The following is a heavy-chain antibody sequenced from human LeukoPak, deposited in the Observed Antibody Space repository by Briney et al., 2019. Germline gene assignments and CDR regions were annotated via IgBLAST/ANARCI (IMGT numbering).Heavy chain of an antibody. D-gene: IGHD3-22*01. CDR1: GGSISSYY. CDR2: IYYSGST. Sequence: SETLSLTCTVSGGSISSYYWSWIRQPPGKGLEWIGYIYYSGSTNYNPSLKSRVTISVDTSKNQFSLKLSSVTAADTAVYYCARAPYDSSGYYYLSLFDYWGQGTLVTVSS. CDR3: ARAPYDSSGYYYLSLFDY. V-gene: IGHV4-59*01. J-gene: IGHJ4*02.